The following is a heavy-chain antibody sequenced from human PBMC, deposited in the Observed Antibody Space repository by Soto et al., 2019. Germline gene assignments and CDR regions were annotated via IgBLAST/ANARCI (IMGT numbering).Heavy chain of an antibody. CDR3: ARGSGAARAFDI. CDR2: TYYRSKWYS. Sequence: QVQLQQSGPGLVRPSQTLSLTCAISGDSISSDSDAWNWIRQSPSRDLEWLGRTYYRSKWYSDYAASLKSRITINPDTPKNQFSLHLNSVTPDDTAVYYCARGSGAARAFDIWGQGTVVTVSS. J-gene: IGHJ3*02. V-gene: IGHV6-1*01. D-gene: IGHD7-27*01. CDR1: GDSISSDSDA.